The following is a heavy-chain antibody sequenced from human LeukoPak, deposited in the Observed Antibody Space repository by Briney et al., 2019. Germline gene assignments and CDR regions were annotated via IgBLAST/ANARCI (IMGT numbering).Heavy chain of an antibody. D-gene: IGHD6-13*01. Sequence: SETLSLTCTVSGASFSSSTYYWGWIRQPPGKGLEWIGSIYYSGSTYYNPSLKSRVTMSVDTSKNQFSLKLSSVTAADTAVYYCARHAGGISATGTRPFDYWGQRTLVTVSS. CDR3: ARHAGGISATGTRPFDY. J-gene: IGHJ4*02. V-gene: IGHV4-39*01. CDR1: GASFSSSTYY. CDR2: IYYSGST.